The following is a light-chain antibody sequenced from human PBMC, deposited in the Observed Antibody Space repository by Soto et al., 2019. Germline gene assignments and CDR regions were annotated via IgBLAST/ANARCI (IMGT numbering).Light chain of an antibody. Sequence: IVLTQSPATLSLSPWERATLSCRASQSVDRRLAWYQQKPGQAPSLLIYDASYRATGVPARFSGSGSGTDFTLTISSLEPEDFAVYYCQQRSNWPLTFGGGTKVDIK. CDR3: QQRSNWPLT. V-gene: IGKV3-11*01. CDR1: QSVDRR. CDR2: DAS. J-gene: IGKJ4*01.